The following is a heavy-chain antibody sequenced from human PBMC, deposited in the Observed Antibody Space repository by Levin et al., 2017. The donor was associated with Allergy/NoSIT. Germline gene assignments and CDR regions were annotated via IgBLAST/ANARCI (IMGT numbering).Heavy chain of an antibody. CDR1: GYRFTSDW. D-gene: IGHD6-19*01. Sequence: ASVKVSCQGSGYRFTSDWIGWVRQTPEKGLEWMGIIYPGDSDTRYSPSFHGQLTISVDKSTSTAYLQWSSLKASDSAIYYCARLPGYSSGPMGWFDPWGQGTLVTVSS. CDR2: IYPGDSDT. CDR3: ARLPGYSSGPMGWFDP. V-gene: IGHV5-51*01. J-gene: IGHJ5*02.